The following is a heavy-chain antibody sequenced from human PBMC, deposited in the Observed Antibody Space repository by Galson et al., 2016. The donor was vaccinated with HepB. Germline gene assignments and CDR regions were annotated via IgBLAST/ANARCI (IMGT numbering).Heavy chain of an antibody. J-gene: IGHJ3*02. V-gene: IGHV4-4*02. D-gene: IGHD1-1*01. CDR3: ATSKRLPCTDAFDI. CDR2: VYHSGDT. Sequence: TLSLTCAVSGDSITSDSWWSWVRQSPGKGLEWIGEVYHSGDTNYNPSLKSRVTISVDKSKNQFSLQLSSVTAADTAIYYCATSKRLPCTDAFDIWGQGTMVTVSS. CDR1: GDSITSDSW.